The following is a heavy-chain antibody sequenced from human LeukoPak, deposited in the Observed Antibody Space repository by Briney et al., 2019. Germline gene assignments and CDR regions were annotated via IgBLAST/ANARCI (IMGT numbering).Heavy chain of an antibody. J-gene: IGHJ6*03. Sequence: SETLSLTCTVSGGSISSYYWSWIRQPAGKGLEWIGRIYSTGSTNYKPSLKSRVAMSVDTSKNQFSLKLSSVTAADTAVYYCARASGNYPTGYYYYMDVWGKGTTVTVSS. CDR2: IYSTGST. V-gene: IGHV4-4*07. D-gene: IGHD1-26*01. CDR1: GGSISSYY. CDR3: ARASGNYPTGYYYYMDV.